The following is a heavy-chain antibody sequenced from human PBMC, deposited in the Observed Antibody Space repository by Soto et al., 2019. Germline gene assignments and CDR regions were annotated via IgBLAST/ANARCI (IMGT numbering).Heavy chain of an antibody. CDR2: IWYDGSNK. V-gene: IGHV3-33*01. CDR3: ARLADYGDPANFDY. CDR1: GFTFSSYG. J-gene: IGHJ4*02. D-gene: IGHD4-17*01. Sequence: QVQLVESGGGVVQPGRSLRLSCAASGFTFSSYGMHWVRQAPGKGLEWVAVIWYDGSNKYYADSVKGRFTISRDNSKNALYLQMNSLRAEDTAVYYCARLADYGDPANFDYWGQGTLVTVSS.